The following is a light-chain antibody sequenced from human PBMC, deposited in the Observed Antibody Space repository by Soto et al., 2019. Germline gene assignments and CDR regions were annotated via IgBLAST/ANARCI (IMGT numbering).Light chain of an antibody. Sequence: EIVMTQSPGTLFVSPGERATLSCRASQSVSSNFAWYQQKPGQAPRLLIYGASTRATGIPARFSGSGSGTEFTLTISSLQSEDFAVYYCQQYNNWPPFTFGPGTKVDIK. CDR3: QQYNNWPPFT. V-gene: IGKV3-15*01. CDR2: GAS. CDR1: QSVSSN. J-gene: IGKJ3*01.